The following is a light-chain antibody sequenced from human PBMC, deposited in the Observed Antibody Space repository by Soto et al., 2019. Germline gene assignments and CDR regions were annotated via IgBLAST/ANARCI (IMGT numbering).Light chain of an antibody. CDR2: KAS. Sequence: EITMAQSRCTLSASIGDRVTITCRASQSINSWLAWYQQKPGKAPKLLIYKASTLESGVPSRFSGSGSGTEFTLTISSLQPDDFAPYYCQQYNSYSWPFGQGTKVDIK. CDR3: QQYNSYSWP. J-gene: IGKJ1*01. CDR1: QSINSW. V-gene: IGKV1-5*03.